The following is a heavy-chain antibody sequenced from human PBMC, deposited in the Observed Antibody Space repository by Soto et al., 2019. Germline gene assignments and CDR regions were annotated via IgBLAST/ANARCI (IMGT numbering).Heavy chain of an antibody. D-gene: IGHD3-16*02. CDR2: INPSGGST. CDR1: GYTFTSYY. V-gene: IGHV1-46*01. Sequence: EASVKVSCKASGYTFTSYYMHWVRQAPGQGLEWMGIINPSGGSTSYAQKFQGRVTMTRDTSTSTVYMELSSLRSEDSAVYYCARGNRITFGGVIVIPYYYYGMDVWGQGTTVTVSS. CDR3: ARGNRITFGGVIVIPYYYYGMDV. J-gene: IGHJ6*02.